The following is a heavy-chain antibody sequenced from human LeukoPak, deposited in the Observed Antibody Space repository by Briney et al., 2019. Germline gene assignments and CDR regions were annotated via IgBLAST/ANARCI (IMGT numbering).Heavy chain of an antibody. CDR3: ARGYGYCSGGYCYSVFDV. D-gene: IGHD2-15*01. J-gene: IGHJ3*01. CDR1: EFTFSDYW. Sequence: QPGGSLRLSCVASEFTFSDYWMTWVRQAPGKGLEWVANIKEDGSQKYYVDSVKARFTISRDNAKKSLYLQVNGLRAEDTAVYFCARGYGYCSGGYCYSVFDVWGQGTMVTVSS. V-gene: IGHV3-7*01. CDR2: IKEDGSQK.